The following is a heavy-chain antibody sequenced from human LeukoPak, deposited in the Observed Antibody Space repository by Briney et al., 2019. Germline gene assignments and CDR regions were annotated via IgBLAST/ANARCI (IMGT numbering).Heavy chain of an antibody. J-gene: IGHJ6*03. CDR3: AHAVGYCSSTSCYYYYYYMDV. CDR1: DYTFTSYG. V-gene: IGHV1-18*01. D-gene: IGHD2-2*01. CDR2: ISAYNGNT. Sequence: ASVKVSCKASDYTFTSYGISWVRQAPGQGLEWMGWISAYNGNTNYAQKLQGRVTMTTDTSTSTAYMELRSLRSDDTAVYYCAHAVGYCSSTSCYYYYYYMDVRGKGTTVTVSS.